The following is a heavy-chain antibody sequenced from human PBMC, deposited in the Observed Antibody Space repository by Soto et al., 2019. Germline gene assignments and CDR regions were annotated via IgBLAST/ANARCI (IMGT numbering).Heavy chain of an antibody. V-gene: IGHV3-23*01. J-gene: IGHJ6*02. CDR1: GFTFSSYA. Sequence: PGGSLRLSCAASGFTFSSYAMSWVRQAPGKGLEWVSAISGSGGSTYYADSVKGRFTISRDNSKNTLYLQMNSLRAEDTAVYYCAKDRGSKRGPHYYGSGSYSPNSGGMDVWGQGPTVTVSS. D-gene: IGHD3-10*01. CDR2: ISGSGGST. CDR3: AKDRGSKRGPHYYGSGSYSPNSGGMDV.